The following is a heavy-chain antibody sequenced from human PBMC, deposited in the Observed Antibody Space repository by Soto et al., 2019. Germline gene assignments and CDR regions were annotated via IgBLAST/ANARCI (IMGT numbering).Heavy chain of an antibody. CDR2: IFHSGNS. Sequence: QVQLQESGPGLVKPSETLSLTCGVSGGSISSNNWWSWVRQPPGKGLEWIGEIFHSGNSNYNPSLKSRVTISVDKSKNECSLKLTSVTAADTAVYYCATASGTSLYGLDVWGQGTTVTVSS. CDR3: ATASGTSLYGLDV. J-gene: IGHJ6*02. CDR1: GGSISSNNW. V-gene: IGHV4-4*02. D-gene: IGHD1-26*01.